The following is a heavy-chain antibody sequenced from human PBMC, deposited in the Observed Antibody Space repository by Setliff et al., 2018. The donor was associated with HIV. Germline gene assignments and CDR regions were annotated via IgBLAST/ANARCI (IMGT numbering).Heavy chain of an antibody. V-gene: IGHV1-2*02. Sequence: ASVKVSCKASGYTFIDYFIHWVRQAPGQGLEWMGCISHDNGDTNIPQRFRGRVTMTRDTSINTAYMELSGLRSDDTAVYYCARQLYKSLECWGQGTPVTVSS. CDR1: GYTFIDYF. D-gene: IGHD1-1*01. CDR2: ISHDNGDT. J-gene: IGHJ4*02. CDR3: ARQLYKSLEC.